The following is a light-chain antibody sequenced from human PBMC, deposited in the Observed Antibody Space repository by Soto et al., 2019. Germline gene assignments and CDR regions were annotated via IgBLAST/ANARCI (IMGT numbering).Light chain of an antibody. Sequence: QSVLTQPPSVSGAPGQRVTISCTGSSSNIGADYDVNWYQQLPGTAPKLLIFSNNQRPSGVPDRFSGSKSDTSASLAISGLQSEDEGDYYCALWDDSLNGWVFGGGTKLTVL. V-gene: IGLV1-44*01. J-gene: IGLJ2*01. CDR2: SNN. CDR1: SSNIGADYD. CDR3: ALWDDSLNGWV.